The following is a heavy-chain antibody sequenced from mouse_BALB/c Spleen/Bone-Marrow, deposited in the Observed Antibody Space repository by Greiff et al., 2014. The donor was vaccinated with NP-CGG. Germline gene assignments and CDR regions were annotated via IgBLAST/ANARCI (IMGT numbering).Heavy chain of an antibody. CDR1: GYSITSGYF. CDR2: ISFDGSN. J-gene: IGHJ2*01. Sequence: EVQLQESGPGPVKPSQSLSLTCSVTGYSITSGYFWNWIRQFPGNKLEWMGYISFDGSNNYNPSLKNRISITRDTSKNQFFLKLSSVTTEDSSTYYCARTYYRYGAYYFDCWGQGTTLTVSS. D-gene: IGHD2-14*01. V-gene: IGHV3-6*02. CDR3: ARTYYRYGAYYFDC.